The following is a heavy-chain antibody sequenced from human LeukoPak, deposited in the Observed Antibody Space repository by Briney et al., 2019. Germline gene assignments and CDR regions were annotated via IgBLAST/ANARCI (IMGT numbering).Heavy chain of an antibody. D-gene: IGHD3-10*01. CDR3: ARRGSYYRVDY. V-gene: IGHV4-39*01. J-gene: IGHJ4*02. Sequence: SETLSLTCSGSGDSISSSSYYWGWIRRPPEKALEWIGSIYHSGSTYYNPSLKSRVTMSVDTSKNQFSLKLSSVTAADTAVYYCARRGSYYRVDYWGQGTLVTVSS. CDR1: GDSISSSSYY. CDR2: IYHSGST.